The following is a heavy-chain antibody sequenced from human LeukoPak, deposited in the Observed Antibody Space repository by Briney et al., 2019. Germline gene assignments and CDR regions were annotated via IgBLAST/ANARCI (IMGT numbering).Heavy chain of an antibody. J-gene: IGHJ3*02. CDR1: GFTFSSYV. Sequence: GGSLRLSCAASGFTFSSYVMHWVRQAPGKGLEWVAIISYDGSNEYYADSVKGRFTISRDNAKNSLYLQMNSLRAEDTAVYYCARDDTHYGSSGSFYDAFDIWGQGTMVTVSS. CDR2: ISYDGSNE. V-gene: IGHV3-30*04. CDR3: ARDDTHYGSSGSFYDAFDI. D-gene: IGHD3-22*01.